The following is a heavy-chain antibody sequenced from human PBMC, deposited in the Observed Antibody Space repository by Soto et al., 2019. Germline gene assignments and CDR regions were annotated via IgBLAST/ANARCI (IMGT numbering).Heavy chain of an antibody. J-gene: IGHJ2*01. CDR3: ASTKYDSSAYYYWYLGL. CDR1: GYTFSNYG. D-gene: IGHD3-22*01. CDR2: ISLYSDGT. Sequence: ASVKVSCKTSGYTFSNYGITWVRQAPGQPLEWLGWISLYSDGTNYAQKFQGRVTITADTSANTVYLELSSLRSEDTAVYYCASTKYDSSAYYYWYLGLWGRGTLVTVSS. V-gene: IGHV1-18*01.